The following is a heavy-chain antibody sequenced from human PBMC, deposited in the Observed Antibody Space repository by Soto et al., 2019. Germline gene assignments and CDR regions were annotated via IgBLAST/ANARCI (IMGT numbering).Heavy chain of an antibody. CDR1: GGSISSYY. CDR2: IYNSGST. Sequence: QVQLQESGPGLVKPSETLSLTCAVSGGSISSYYWSWIRQPPGKGLEWIGDIYNSGSTNYNPYLTSRVIKSVDPSKNQFSLKLSSVTAADTAVYYCARHKGSSSWYPFDYWGQGTLVTVSS. J-gene: IGHJ4*02. D-gene: IGHD6-13*01. CDR3: ARHKGSSSWYPFDY. V-gene: IGHV4-59*01.